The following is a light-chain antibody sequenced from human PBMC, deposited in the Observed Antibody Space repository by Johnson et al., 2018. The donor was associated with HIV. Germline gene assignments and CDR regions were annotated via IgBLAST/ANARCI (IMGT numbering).Light chain of an antibody. Sequence: SVLTQPPSVSAAPGQKVTISCSGSSSNIGNNYVSWYQQLPGTAPKLLIYDNNTRPSGLPDRFSGSKSGTSATLGITGLQTGDEAAYYCGTWDNSLSAYVFGTGTKVTVL. V-gene: IGLV1-51*01. CDR1: SSNIGNNY. CDR2: DNN. CDR3: GTWDNSLSAYV. J-gene: IGLJ1*01.